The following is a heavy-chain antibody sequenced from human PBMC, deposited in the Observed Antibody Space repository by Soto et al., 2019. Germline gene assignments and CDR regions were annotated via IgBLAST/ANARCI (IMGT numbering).Heavy chain of an antibody. CDR1: GFTVSGNY. D-gene: IGHD3-16*01. J-gene: IGHJ6*03. CDR3: ARHFGKSPLAHNLYYYSMDV. V-gene: IGHV3-66*04. CDR2: IYSGGST. Sequence: EVQLVESGGGLVQPGESLRLSCAASGFTVSGNYMSWVRQAPGKGLEWVSVIYSGGSTYYADSVKGRFIISRDNSKNTLYLQMNRLRAEDTAVYYCARHFGKSPLAHNLYYYSMDVWGKGTTVTVS.